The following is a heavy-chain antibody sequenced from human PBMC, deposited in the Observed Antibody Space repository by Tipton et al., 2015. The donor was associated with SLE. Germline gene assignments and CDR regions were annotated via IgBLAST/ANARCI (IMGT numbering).Heavy chain of an antibody. Sequence: GSLRLSCAASGFTFSSYWMSWVRQAPGKGLEWVADIKQDGSEKYYVDFVKGRFTISRDNAKNSLYLQMNSLRAEDTAVYYCARSRGSSVVVPAVVEYYYYGMDVWGQGTTVTVSS. CDR2: IKQDGSEK. J-gene: IGHJ6*02. D-gene: IGHD2-2*01. V-gene: IGHV3-7*01. CDR3: ARSRGSSVVVPAVVEYYYYGMDV. CDR1: GFTFSSYW.